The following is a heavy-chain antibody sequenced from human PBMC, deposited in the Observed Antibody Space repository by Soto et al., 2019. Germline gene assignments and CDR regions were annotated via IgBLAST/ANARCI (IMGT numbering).Heavy chain of an antibody. V-gene: IGHV1-69*01. Sequence: QVQLVQSGAEVKKPGSSVKVSCKASGGTFSRYAISWVRQAPGQGLEWMGGIIPMFGKANYAQKFQGRVTITADESTSTAYMELSSLRSEDTAVYYCARGPWGIFGVVGAYGMDVWGQGTMVTVSS. CDR1: GGTFSRYA. CDR3: ARGPWGIFGVVGAYGMDV. J-gene: IGHJ6*02. CDR2: IIPMFGKA. D-gene: IGHD3-3*01.